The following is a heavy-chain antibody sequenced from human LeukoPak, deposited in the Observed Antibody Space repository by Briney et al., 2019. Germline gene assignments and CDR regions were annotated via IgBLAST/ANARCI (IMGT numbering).Heavy chain of an antibody. V-gene: IGHV1-58*01. CDR1: GFTFTSSA. CDR2: IVVGSGNT. J-gene: IGHJ6*02. D-gene: IGHD1-26*01. CDR3: AAGTQWELNYYYYGMDV. Sequence: ASVKVSCTASGFTFTSSAVQWVRQARGQRFEWIGWIVVGSGNTNYAQKFQERVTITRDMSTSTAYMELSSLRSEDTAVYYCAAGTQWELNYYYYGMDVWGQGTTVTVSS.